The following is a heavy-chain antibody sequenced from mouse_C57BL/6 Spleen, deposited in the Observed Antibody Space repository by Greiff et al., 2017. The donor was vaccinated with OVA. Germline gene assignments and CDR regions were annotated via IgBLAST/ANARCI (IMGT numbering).Heavy chain of an antibody. D-gene: IGHD2-4*01. V-gene: IGHV1-55*01. Sequence: VQLQQSGAELVKPGASVKMSCKASGYTFTSYWITWVKQRPGQGLEWIGDIYPGSGSTNYNEKFKSKATLTVDTSSSTAYMQLSSLTSEDSAVYYCARGDDYDDAMDYWGQGTSVTVSS. CDR1: GYTFTSYW. CDR2: IYPGSGST. CDR3: ARGDDYDDAMDY. J-gene: IGHJ4*01.